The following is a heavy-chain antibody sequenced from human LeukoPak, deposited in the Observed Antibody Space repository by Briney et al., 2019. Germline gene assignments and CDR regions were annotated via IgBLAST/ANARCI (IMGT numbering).Heavy chain of an antibody. V-gene: IGHV3-30*09. J-gene: IGHJ4*02. CDR2: ISYDGSNK. CDR1: GCTFSDYA. CDR3: ARRKSSSSWSTCDY. D-gene: IGHD6-13*01. Sequence: TGGSLRLSCAASGCTFSDYAMLWVRQAPGKGLEWVAVISYDGSNKYYADPVKGRFAISRDNSNNTLYLQVSSLRAEDTAVYYCARRKSSSSWSTCDYWGQGTLVTVSS.